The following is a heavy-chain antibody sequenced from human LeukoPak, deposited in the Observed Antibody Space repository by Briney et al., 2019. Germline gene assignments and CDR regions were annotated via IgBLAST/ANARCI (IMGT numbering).Heavy chain of an antibody. Sequence: GGSLRLSCAASGFTFSSYAMSWARQAPGKGLEWVSAISGSGGSTYYADSVKGRFTISRDNSKNTLYLQMNSLRAEDTAVYYCAKVRSDIVATMGAFDIWGQGTMVTVSS. V-gene: IGHV3-23*01. CDR1: GFTFSSYA. J-gene: IGHJ3*02. CDR2: ISGSGGST. CDR3: AKVRSDIVATMGAFDI. D-gene: IGHD5-12*01.